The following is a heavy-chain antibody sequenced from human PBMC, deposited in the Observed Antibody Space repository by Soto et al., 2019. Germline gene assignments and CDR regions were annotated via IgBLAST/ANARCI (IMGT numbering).Heavy chain of an antibody. Sequence: VQLVESGGALVQPGGSLRLSFEASGFIFSNAWMNWVRQSPGEGLEWVGRIMSKTDGGTTDYAAPVKGRFIISRDDSKITLYLQLNSRKTEDSDIYYCNTDRMATIRQTDFYGMDVWGQGTTVTVSS. J-gene: IGHJ6*02. CDR1: GFIFSNAW. V-gene: IGHV3-15*02. CDR2: IMSKTDGGTT. CDR3: NTDRMATIRQTDFYGMDV. D-gene: IGHD3-3*01.